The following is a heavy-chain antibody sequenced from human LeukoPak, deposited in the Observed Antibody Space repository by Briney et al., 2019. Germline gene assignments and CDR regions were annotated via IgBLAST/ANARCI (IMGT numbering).Heavy chain of an antibody. D-gene: IGHD1-26*01. CDR2: IYYTGIT. Sequence: SETLSLTCTVSGGSISTTSYYWGWIRQPPGKGLEWMGSIYYTGITFYNASLKSRVTISVDTSKNQFSLKLSSVTAADTAVYYCARDSGSSGLYWGQGTLVTVSS. J-gene: IGHJ4*02. CDR1: GGSISTTSYY. CDR3: ARDSGSSGLY. V-gene: IGHV4-39*07.